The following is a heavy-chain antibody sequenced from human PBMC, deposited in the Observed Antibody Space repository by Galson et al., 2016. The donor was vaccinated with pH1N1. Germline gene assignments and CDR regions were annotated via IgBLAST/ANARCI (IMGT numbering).Heavy chain of an antibody. CDR3: AKSGRTARQILAPRDGMDV. D-gene: IGHD1-14*01. CDR2: ISGSGENT. Sequence: SLRLSCAASGFSFSAYAMNWVRQAPGKRPEWVSVISGSGENTMYADSVKGRFTISRDNSKTTNFLQMDNLRAEDTAVYYCAKSGRTARQILAPRDGMDVWGQGTTVTVS. V-gene: IGHV3-23*01. CDR1: GFSFSAYA. J-gene: IGHJ6*02.